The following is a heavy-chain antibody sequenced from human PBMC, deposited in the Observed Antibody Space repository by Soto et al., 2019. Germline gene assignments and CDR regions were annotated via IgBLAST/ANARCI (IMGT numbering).Heavy chain of an antibody. J-gene: IGHJ4*02. Sequence: QVQLVQSGAEVKKPGASVKVSCKASGYTFTSYGISWVRQAPGQGLEWMGWISAYNGNTNYAQKLQGRVTMTTDTSTSTADMELRSLRSDDTAVYYCAREYSSSAREGGGFDYWGQGTLVTVSS. CDR3: AREYSSSAREGGGFDY. CDR2: ISAYNGNT. CDR1: GYTFTSYG. D-gene: IGHD6-6*01. V-gene: IGHV1-18*04.